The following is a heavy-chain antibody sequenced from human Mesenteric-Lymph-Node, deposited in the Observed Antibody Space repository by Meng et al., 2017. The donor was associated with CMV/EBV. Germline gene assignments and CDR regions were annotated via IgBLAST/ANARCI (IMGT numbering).Heavy chain of an antibody. J-gene: IGHJ4*02. D-gene: IGHD6-6*01. CDR3: ATIPSIATRPLDY. CDR2: ISSSSSYI. Sequence: GESLKISCAASGFTFSSYAMSWVRQAPGKGLEWVSSISSSSSYIYYADSVKGRFTISRDNAKNSLYLQMSSLRAEDTAVYYCATIPSIATRPLDYWGQGTLVTVSS. CDR1: GFTFSSYA. V-gene: IGHV3-21*06.